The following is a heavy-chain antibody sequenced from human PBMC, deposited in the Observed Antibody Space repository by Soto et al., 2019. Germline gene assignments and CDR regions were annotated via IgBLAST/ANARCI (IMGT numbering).Heavy chain of an antibody. J-gene: IGHJ4*02. Sequence: ASVKVSCKVSGYTLTELSMHWVRQAPGKGLEWMGGFDPEDGETIYAQKFQGRVTMTEDTSTDTAYMELSSPRSEDTAVYYCATALYYYDSSGSKSGLDYWGQGTLVTVSS. CDR3: ATALYYYDSSGSKSGLDY. D-gene: IGHD3-22*01. CDR1: GYTLTELS. V-gene: IGHV1-24*01. CDR2: FDPEDGET.